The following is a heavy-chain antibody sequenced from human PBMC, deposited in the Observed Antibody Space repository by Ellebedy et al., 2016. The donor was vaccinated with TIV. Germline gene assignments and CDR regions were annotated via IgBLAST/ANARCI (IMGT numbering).Heavy chain of an antibody. CDR1: GFTFNTAG. V-gene: IGHV3-21*06. CDR3: TRDGREWSRDY. CDR2: IVYDGRGT. Sequence: GGSLRLSXAASGFTFNTAGMTWVRQAPGKGLEWVATIVYDGRGTYYADPLKGRFTVSRDNTMNSVSLQMDSLTVEDTAVYYCTRDGREWSRDYWGQGTLVTVSS. D-gene: IGHD2-8*01. J-gene: IGHJ4*02.